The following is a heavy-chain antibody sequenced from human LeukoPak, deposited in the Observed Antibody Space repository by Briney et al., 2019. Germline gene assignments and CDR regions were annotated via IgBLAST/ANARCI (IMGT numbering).Heavy chain of an antibody. D-gene: IGHD2-15*01. V-gene: IGHV5-51*01. J-gene: IGHJ4*02. CDR3: ARGGPSYY. CDR2: IYPGKSDV. CDR1: GFIFTDNW. Sequence: GESLKISCQTSGFIFTDNWIAWVRHVPGKGLDWLGFIYPGKSDVRYNPSFEGQVTISADKSISTAYLQWSSLKASDTTMYYCARGGPSYYWGQGTLVTVSS.